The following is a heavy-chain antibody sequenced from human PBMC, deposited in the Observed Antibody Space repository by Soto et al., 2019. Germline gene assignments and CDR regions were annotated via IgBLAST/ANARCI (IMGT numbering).Heavy chain of an antibody. Sequence: QVQLQQSGPGLVKPSQTRSLTCAISGDSVSSNSAAWNWIRQSPSRGLEWLGRTYYRSKWYNDYAVSVKSPITINPHTSKNHFSFQLNSVTPAATDVYYCAREYSSRWSDWFDPWRQGTLVTVSS. J-gene: IGHJ5*02. CDR2: TYYRSKWYN. V-gene: IGHV6-1*01. CDR3: AREYSSRWSDWFDP. CDR1: GDSVSSNSAA. D-gene: IGHD6-19*01.